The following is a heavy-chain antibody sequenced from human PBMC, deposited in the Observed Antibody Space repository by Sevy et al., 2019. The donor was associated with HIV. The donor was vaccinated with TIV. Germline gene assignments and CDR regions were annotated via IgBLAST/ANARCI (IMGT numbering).Heavy chain of an antibody. CDR2: INPNSGAT. CDR1: KYPFNGYY. D-gene: IGHD3-22*01. V-gene: IGHV1-2*04. Sequence: ASVKVSCKASKYPFNGYYIHWVRQAPGQGLEWMGWINPNSGATNYAQKFQGWVTMTRDTSISTAYMELCRLRFDDTAVYYCARGYYDSSGYYYHWGQGTLVTVSS. CDR3: ARGYYDSSGYYYH. J-gene: IGHJ5*02.